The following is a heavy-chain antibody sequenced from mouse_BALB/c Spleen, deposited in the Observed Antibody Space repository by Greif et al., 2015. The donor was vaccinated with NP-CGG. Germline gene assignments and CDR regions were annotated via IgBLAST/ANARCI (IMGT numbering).Heavy chain of an antibody. J-gene: IGHJ4*01. CDR2: IDPANGNT. V-gene: IGHV14-3*02. Sequence: VQLQQPGAELVKPGASVKLSCTASGFNIKDTYMHWVKQRPEQGLEWIGRIDPANGNTKYDPKFQGKATITADTSSNTAYLQLSSLTSEDTAVYYCARTLRLRAMDYWGQGTSVTVSS. D-gene: IGHD1-2*01. CDR1: GFNIKDTY. CDR3: ARTLRLRAMDY.